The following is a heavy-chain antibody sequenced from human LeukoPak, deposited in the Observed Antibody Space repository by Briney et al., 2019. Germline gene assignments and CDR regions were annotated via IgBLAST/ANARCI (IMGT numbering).Heavy chain of an antibody. Sequence: SETLSLTCAVYGGSFSGYYWSWIRQSPGKGLEWIGEINHSGDTNYNPSLKSRVTISVDASKNQFSLKLNSVTAADTAVYYCASIGFDPWGQGTLVTVSS. CDR3: ASIGFDP. CDR2: INHSGDT. D-gene: IGHD1-26*01. J-gene: IGHJ5*02. V-gene: IGHV4-34*01. CDR1: GGSFSGYY.